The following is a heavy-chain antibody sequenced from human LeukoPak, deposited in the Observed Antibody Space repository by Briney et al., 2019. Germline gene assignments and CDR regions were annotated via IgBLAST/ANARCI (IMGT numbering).Heavy chain of an antibody. J-gene: IGHJ4*02. D-gene: IGHD3-16*01. CDR2: ISGSGGST. Sequence: GGSLRLSWAASGCTFSSYAMSWVRQAPGKGLEWVSAISGSGGSTYYADSVKGRFTISRDNSKNTLYLQMNSLRAEDTAVYYCAKITAPSRGHFDYWGQGTLVTVSS. V-gene: IGHV3-23*01. CDR3: AKITAPSRGHFDY. CDR1: GCTFSSYA.